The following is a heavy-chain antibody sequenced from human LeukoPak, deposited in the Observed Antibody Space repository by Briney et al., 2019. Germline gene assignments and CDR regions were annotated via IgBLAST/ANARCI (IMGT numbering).Heavy chain of an antibody. CDR1: GFTFSSYE. J-gene: IGHJ6*03. D-gene: IGHD6-19*01. V-gene: IGHV3-48*03. CDR3: AKSSSGWFEYYYYMDV. CDR2: ISSSGSTI. Sequence: GGSLRLSCAASGFTFSSYEMNWVRQAPGKGLEWVSYISSSGSTIYYADSVKGRFTISRDNAKNSLYLQMNSLRAEDTAVYYCAKSSSGWFEYYYYMDVWGKGTTVTVSS.